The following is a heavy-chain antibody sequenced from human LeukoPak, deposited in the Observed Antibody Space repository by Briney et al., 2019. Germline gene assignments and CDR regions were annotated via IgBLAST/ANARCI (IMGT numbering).Heavy chain of an antibody. V-gene: IGHV1-2*02. J-gene: IGHJ3*02. Sequence: ASVKVSCKASGYTSTGYYMHWVRQAPGQGLEWMGWINPNSGGTNYAQKFQGRVTMTRDTSISTAYMELSRLRSDDTAVYYCARDQGYCTNGVCYSDNDAFDIWGQGTMVTVSS. D-gene: IGHD2-8*01. CDR2: INPNSGGT. CDR3: ARDQGYCTNGVCYSDNDAFDI. CDR1: GYTSTGYY.